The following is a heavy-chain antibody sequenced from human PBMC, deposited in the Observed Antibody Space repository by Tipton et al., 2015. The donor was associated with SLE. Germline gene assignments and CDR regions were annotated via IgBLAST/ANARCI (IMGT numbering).Heavy chain of an antibody. CDR3: ARGRDYYDYATDV. CDR2: IYTIAST. D-gene: IGHD3-16*01. J-gene: IGHJ6*02. V-gene: IGHV4-4*07. Sequence: TLSLTCIVSGGSINDYYWCWVRQSPGKGLEWIGRIYTIASTIYNPSLQSRVTRSSDTSKNQFSLRVRSVTAADTAVYYCARGRDYYDYATDVWGQGTTVTVSS. CDR1: GGSINDYY.